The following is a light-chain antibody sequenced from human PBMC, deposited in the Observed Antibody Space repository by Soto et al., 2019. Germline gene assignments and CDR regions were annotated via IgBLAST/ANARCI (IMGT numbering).Light chain of an antibody. V-gene: IGLV2-14*01. CDR1: SSDVGGYNY. CDR2: EVS. CDR3: SLYTISRV. Sequence: QSALTQPASVSGSPGQSITISCTGTSSDVGGYNYVSWYQHHPGKAPKLMIYEVSNRPSGVSNRFSGSKSDNTASLTISGLQAEDEADYYCSLYTISRVFGGGTKVTVL. J-gene: IGLJ3*02.